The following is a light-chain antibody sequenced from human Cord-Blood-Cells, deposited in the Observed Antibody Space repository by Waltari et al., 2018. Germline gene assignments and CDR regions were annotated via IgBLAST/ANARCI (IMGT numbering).Light chain of an antibody. Sequence: DTEMTQSLTYVSALVGDRVTMPCRASQGISILLAWYQQEPRKAPKLLIYASTSLQSGVPSMFSGRGSGTAFTLTISCLQPEDFAAYYCQQANSFPYTFGQGTKLAIK. CDR1: QGISIL. V-gene: IGKV1-12*01. J-gene: IGKJ2*01. CDR2: AST. CDR3: QQANSFPYT.